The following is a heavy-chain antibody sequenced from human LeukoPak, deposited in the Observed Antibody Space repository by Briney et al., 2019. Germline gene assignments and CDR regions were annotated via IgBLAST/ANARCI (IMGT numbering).Heavy chain of an antibody. J-gene: IGHJ4*02. V-gene: IGHV3-74*01. CDR3: ARGGIYSYKPFDY. CDR1: GFTFSSYW. D-gene: IGHD5-18*01. Sequence: GGSLRLSCAASGFTFSSYWMHWVRQAPGKGLVWVSRINSNGSSISYADSVKGLFTISRDNAKNTLYLQMNSLRAEDTAVYYCARGGIYSYKPFDYWGQGTLVTVSS. CDR2: INSNGSSI.